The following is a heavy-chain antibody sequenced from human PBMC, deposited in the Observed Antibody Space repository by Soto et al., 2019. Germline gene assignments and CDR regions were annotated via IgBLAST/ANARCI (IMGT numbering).Heavy chain of an antibody. J-gene: IGHJ4*02. CDR2: ISGGGSAM. CDR3: XXXXXXXXXXXXFDY. V-gene: IGHV3-48*01. CDR1: GFTFSSYS. Sequence: EVQLVESGGGLVQPGGSLRLSCAASGFTFSSYSMNWXXXXXXXXXXXVSYISGGGSAMYYADSVKGRFTISRDSAKNXXXXXXXXXXXXXXXXXXXXXXXXXXXXXXXFDYWGQGTLVTVSS.